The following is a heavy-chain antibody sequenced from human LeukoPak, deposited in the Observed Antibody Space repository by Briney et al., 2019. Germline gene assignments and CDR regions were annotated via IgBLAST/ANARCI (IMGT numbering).Heavy chain of an antibody. Sequence: PGGSLRLSCVASGFTFSGSAMHWVRQASGKGLEWVGRIRSTANGYATAYAASVKGRFTISRDDSKNTAYLQMDSLKTEDTAVYYCTGNYHGSGSYADFDYWGQGTLVTVSS. J-gene: IGHJ4*02. CDR3: TGNYHGSGSYADFDY. CDR1: GFTFSGSA. D-gene: IGHD3-10*01. V-gene: IGHV3-73*01. CDR2: IRSTANGYAT.